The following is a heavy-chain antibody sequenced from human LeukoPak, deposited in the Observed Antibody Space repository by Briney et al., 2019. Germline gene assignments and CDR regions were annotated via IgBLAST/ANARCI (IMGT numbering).Heavy chain of an antibody. J-gene: IGHJ3*02. V-gene: IGHV3-21*01. Sequence: GGSLRLSCAASGFTFSSYTMNWVRQAPGKGLEWVSFISTSSSYMYYADSVKGRFTISRDNAENSLYLQMDSLRAEDTAVYYCARSTWSTDAFDIWGQGTMVTVSS. CDR1: GFTFSSYT. CDR2: ISTSSSYM. D-gene: IGHD1-1*01. CDR3: ARSTWSTDAFDI.